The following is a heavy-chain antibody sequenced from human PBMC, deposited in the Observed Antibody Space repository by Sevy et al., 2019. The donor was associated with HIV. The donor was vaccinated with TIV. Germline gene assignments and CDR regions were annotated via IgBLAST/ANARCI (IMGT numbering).Heavy chain of an antibody. Sequence: GGSLRLSCAASGFTFSSYSMNWVRQAPGKGLEWVSYISSRGDIIYYADSVKGRFTMSRDNAKNSLFLQMNSLRDEDTAVYYRATEGRDSSGYYFLYYYWGQGTLVTVSS. J-gene: IGHJ4*02. D-gene: IGHD3-22*01. CDR1: GFTFSSYS. CDR3: ATEGRDSSGYYFLYYY. V-gene: IGHV3-48*02. CDR2: ISSRGDII.